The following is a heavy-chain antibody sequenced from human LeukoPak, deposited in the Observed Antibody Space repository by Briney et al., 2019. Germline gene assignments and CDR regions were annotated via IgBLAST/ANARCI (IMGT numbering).Heavy chain of an antibody. CDR3: TTATGSYGPFLFDY. V-gene: IGHV3-15*01. CDR1: GFTFSNAW. D-gene: IGHD1-26*01. CDR2: IKSKTDGGTT. Sequence: GGSLRLSCAASGFTFSNAWMSWVRQAPGKGLEWVDRIKSKTDGGTTDYAAPVKGRFTISRDDSKNTLYLQMNSLKTEDTAVYYCTTATGSYGPFLFDYWGQGTLVTVSS. J-gene: IGHJ4*02.